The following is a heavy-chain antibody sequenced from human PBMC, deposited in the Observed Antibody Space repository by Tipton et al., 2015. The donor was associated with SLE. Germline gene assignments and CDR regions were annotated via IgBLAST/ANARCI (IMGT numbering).Heavy chain of an antibody. Sequence: TLSLTCTVSGDSITNYYWSWIRRPPGKGLEWIAFIYHNGNAAYNPSLASRVTMSVDTPKNQFSLKMTSVSAADTAMYYCARVFRHGYNYPSTRFDYWGQGTLVTVSS. D-gene: IGHD5-24*01. CDR1: GDSITNYY. V-gene: IGHV4-59*01. J-gene: IGHJ4*02. CDR2: IYHNGNA. CDR3: ARVFRHGYNYPSTRFDY.